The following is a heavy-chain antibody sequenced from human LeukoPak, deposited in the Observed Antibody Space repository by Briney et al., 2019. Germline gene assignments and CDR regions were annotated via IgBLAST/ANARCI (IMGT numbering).Heavy chain of an antibody. CDR3: ALNVGPSDY. V-gene: IGHV1-69*13. D-gene: IGHD1-26*01. CDR2: IIPIFGTA. CDR1: GNTLTGYY. J-gene: IGHJ4*02. Sequence: SVKVSCKSSGNTLTGYYIHWVRQAPGQGLEWMGGIIPIFGTANYAQKFQGRVTITADESTSTAYMELSSLRSEDTAVYYCALNVGPSDYWGQGTLVTVSS.